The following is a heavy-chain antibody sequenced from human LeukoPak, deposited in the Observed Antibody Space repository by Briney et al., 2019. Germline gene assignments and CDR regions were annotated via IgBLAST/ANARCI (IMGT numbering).Heavy chain of an antibody. CDR1: GGTFSCYA. Sequence: GASVKVSCKASGGTFSCYAISWVRQVPGQGLEWMGRIIPILGIANYAQRFQGRVTITADKSTSTAYMELSSLRSEDTAVYYCARDDYGDYVSAYYDSSGSPDYWGQGTLVTVSS. V-gene: IGHV1-69*04. CDR2: IIPILGIA. CDR3: ARDDYGDYVSAYYDSSGSPDY. D-gene: IGHD3-22*01. J-gene: IGHJ4*02.